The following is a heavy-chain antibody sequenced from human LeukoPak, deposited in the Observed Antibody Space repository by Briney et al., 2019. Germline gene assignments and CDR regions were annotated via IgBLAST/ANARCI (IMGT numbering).Heavy chain of an antibody. CDR3: ARGKEAAIPFDY. J-gene: IGHJ4*02. CDR2: IIPIFGTA. D-gene: IGHD2-2*02. V-gene: IGHV1-69*13. Sequence: SVEVSCKASGGTFSSYAISWVRQAPGQGLEWMGGIIPIFGTANYAQKFQGRVTITADESTSTAYMELSSLRSEDTAVYYCARGKEAAIPFDYWGQGTLVTVSS. CDR1: GGTFSSYA.